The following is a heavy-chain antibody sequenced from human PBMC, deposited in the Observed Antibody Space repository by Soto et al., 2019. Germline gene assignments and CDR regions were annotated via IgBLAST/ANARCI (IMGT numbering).Heavy chain of an antibody. CDR2: IYYSGTT. CDR1: GGSISGLY. V-gene: IGHV4-59*08. Sequence: QVQLQESGPGLVKPSETLSLTCSVSGGSISGLYWSWVRQPPGRGLEWIGWIYYSGTTNYNPSLKSRVTISVDTSKNQFSLKLSSVTAADTAIYYCARLRIHYFMDVWGKGTTVTVSS. J-gene: IGHJ6*03. CDR3: ARLRIHYFMDV.